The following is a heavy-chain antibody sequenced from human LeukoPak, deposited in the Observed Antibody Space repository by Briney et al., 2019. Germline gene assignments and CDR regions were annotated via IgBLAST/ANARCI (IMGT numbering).Heavy chain of an antibody. Sequence: PSGTLSLTCAVSGGSISSSNWWSWVRQPPGKGLEWIGEVYHSGSTNYNPSLKCRVTISVDKSKNQFSLKLSSVTAADTAVYYCARKGAPLYGMDVWGQGTTVTVSS. V-gene: IGHV4-4*02. CDR1: GGSISSSNW. CDR3: ARKGAPLYGMDV. CDR2: VYHSGST. J-gene: IGHJ6*02.